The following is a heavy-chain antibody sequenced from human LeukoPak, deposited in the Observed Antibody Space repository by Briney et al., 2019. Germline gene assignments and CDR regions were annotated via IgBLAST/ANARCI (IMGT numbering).Heavy chain of an antibody. Sequence: AGGSLRLSCAATDFIVSDSHMSRVRQAPGRGLEWVSVIFGADTTFYADSVKGRFTISRDNLQNTVNLQMNSLRDDDTAVYYCARGGEILDYWGQGTQVTVSS. J-gene: IGHJ4*02. CDR2: IFGADTT. CDR1: DFIVSDSH. V-gene: IGHV3-53*01. CDR3: ARGGEILDY. D-gene: IGHD3-16*01.